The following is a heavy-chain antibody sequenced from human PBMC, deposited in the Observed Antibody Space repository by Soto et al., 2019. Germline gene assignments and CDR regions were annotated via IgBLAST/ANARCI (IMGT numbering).Heavy chain of an antibody. D-gene: IGHD3-22*01. J-gene: IGHJ4*02. Sequence: SETLSLTCSVSGGSISPYSWSWIRQPPGKGLEWIGYFFYSGRTNYNPSLKSRVTVSVDTSKNQFSLNLSSVTAADTAVYYCAREYYDGSGGGIDYWGQGILVTVSS. V-gene: IGHV4-59*01. CDR3: AREYYDGSGGGIDY. CDR2: FFYSGRT. CDR1: GGSISPYS.